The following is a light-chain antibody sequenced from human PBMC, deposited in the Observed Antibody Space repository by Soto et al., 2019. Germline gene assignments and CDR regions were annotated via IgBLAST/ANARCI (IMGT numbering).Light chain of an antibody. CDR2: DVS. J-gene: IGLJ2*01. Sequence: QSALTQPASVSGSPGQSITISCTGTSSDVGGYHYVSWYQQHPGKPPKLMIYDVSNRPSGVSNRFSGSKSGNTASLTISGLRAEDEAAYYCPSYTSRNSVLFGGGTKLTVL. CDR1: SSDVGGYHY. V-gene: IGLV2-14*01. CDR3: PSYTSRNSVL.